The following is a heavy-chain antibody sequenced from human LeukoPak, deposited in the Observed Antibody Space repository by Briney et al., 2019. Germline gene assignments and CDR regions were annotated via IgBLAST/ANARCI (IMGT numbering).Heavy chain of an antibody. CDR3: ARTSVAPREWLSFDY. CDR2: IIPIFGTA. J-gene: IGHJ4*02. CDR1: GGTFSSYA. Sequence: SVKVSCKASGGTFSSYAISWVRQAPGQGLEWMGGIIPIFGTANYAQKFQGRVTITADESTSTAYMELSRLRSDDTAVYYCARTSVAPREWLSFDYWGQGTLVTVSS. D-gene: IGHD3-3*01. V-gene: IGHV1-69*01.